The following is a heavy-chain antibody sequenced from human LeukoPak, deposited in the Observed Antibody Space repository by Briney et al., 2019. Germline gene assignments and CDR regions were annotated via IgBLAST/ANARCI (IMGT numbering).Heavy chain of an antibody. CDR3: ARVGNYCTNDICHDY. CDR1: GGTFSSYA. J-gene: IGHJ4*02. V-gene: IGHV1-69*04. Sequence: SVKVSCKASGGTFSSYAISWVRQAPGQGLEWMGRIIPILGIANYAQKFQGRVTMTTDTSTSTAYMELRSLRSDDTAVYYCARVGNYCTNDICHDYWGQGTLVTVSS. CDR2: IIPILGIA. D-gene: IGHD2-8*01.